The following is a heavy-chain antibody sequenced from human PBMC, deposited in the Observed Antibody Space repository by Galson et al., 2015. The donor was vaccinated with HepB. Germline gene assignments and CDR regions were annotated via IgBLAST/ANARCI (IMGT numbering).Heavy chain of an antibody. V-gene: IGHV1-2*06. CDR1: GYTFTGNY. CDR3: ARVASYSWYFDL. J-gene: IGHJ2*01. Sequence: SVKVSCKASGYTFTGNYMHWVRQAPGQGVEWMGRINPNSGGTNYAQTFQGRVIMTRDTSISTAYMELSRLRSDDTAVYYCARVASYSWYFDLWGRGTLVTVSS. CDR2: INPNSGGT. D-gene: IGHD1-26*01.